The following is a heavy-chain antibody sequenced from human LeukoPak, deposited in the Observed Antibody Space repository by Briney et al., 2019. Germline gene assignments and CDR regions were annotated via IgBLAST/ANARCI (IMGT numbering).Heavy chain of an antibody. D-gene: IGHD1-26*01. Sequence: GGSLRLSCAASGFTFTSYSMNWVRQAPGKGLEWVSSISSSSTSMYYADSVKGRFTISRDNAKNSLYLQMNSLRAEDTAVYYCATKTSGSYPFDYWGQGTLVTVSS. CDR3: ATKTSGSYPFDY. CDR2: ISSSSTSM. V-gene: IGHV3-21*01. CDR1: GFTFTSYS. J-gene: IGHJ4*02.